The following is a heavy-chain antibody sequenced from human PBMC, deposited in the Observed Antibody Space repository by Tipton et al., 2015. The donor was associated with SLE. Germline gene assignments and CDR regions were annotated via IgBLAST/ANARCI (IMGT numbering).Heavy chain of an antibody. Sequence: SLRLSCAASGLTFSSYAMSWIRQPPGKGLEWVANIKQDGSEKYYVDSVKGRFTISRDNAKNSLYLQMNSLRAEDTAVYYCARVVTPEDDAFDIWGQGTMVTVSS. CDR2: IKQDGSEK. J-gene: IGHJ3*02. CDR1: GLTFSSYA. V-gene: IGHV3-7*05. CDR3: ARVVTPEDDAFDI. D-gene: IGHD4-23*01.